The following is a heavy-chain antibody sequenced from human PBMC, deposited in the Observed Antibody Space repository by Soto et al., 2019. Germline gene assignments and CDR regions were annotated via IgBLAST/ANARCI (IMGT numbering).Heavy chain of an antibody. Sequence: PSETLSLTCAVYGGSFSSYSWSWIRQPPGKGLEWIGEINHGGSANYNPSLKSRVTISLDTSKNQFSLNLSSVTAADTAVYYCARVGSSNWFDPWGQGTLVTVSS. CDR3: ARVGSSNWFDP. CDR2: INHGGSA. J-gene: IGHJ5*02. V-gene: IGHV4-34*01. CDR1: GGSFSSYS. D-gene: IGHD2-15*01.